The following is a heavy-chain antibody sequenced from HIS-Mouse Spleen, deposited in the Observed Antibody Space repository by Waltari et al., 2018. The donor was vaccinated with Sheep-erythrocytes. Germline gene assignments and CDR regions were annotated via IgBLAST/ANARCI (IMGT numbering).Heavy chain of an antibody. Sequence: QVTLKASGPVLVKPTETLTLTCTVSGFSLSNARMGVSWIRQPPGKALEWLAHIFSNDEKSYSTSLKRRLHIYKDTAKSQVVLTMTHMDPVDTATYYCARITSYYDFWSTYNKDYFDYWGQGTLVTVSS. J-gene: IGHJ4*02. CDR3: ARITSYYDFWSTYNKDYFDY. D-gene: IGHD3-3*01. V-gene: IGHV2-26*01. CDR1: GFSLSNARMG. CDR2: IFSNDEK.